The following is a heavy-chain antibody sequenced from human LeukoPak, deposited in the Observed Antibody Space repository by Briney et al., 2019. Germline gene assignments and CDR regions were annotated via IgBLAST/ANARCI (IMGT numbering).Heavy chain of an antibody. V-gene: IGHV3-11*01. CDR2: ISSSGSTI. CDR1: GFTFSDYY. D-gene: IGHD3-22*01. CDR3: AREVGYYYDSSGYLDY. J-gene: IGHJ4*02. Sequence: GGSLRLSCAASGFTFSDYYMSWIRQVPGKGLEWVSYISSSGSTIYYADSVKGRFTISRDNAKNSLYLQMNSLRAEDTAVYYCAREVGYYYDSSGYLDYWGQGTLVTVSS.